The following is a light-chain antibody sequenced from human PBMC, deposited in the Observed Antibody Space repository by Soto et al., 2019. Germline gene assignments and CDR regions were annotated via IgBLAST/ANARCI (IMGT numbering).Light chain of an antibody. V-gene: IGLV1-40*01. CDR3: QSCGSRLSVV. Sequence: QAVVTQPPSVSGAPGQRVTILCTGSSSNIGAGNDVQWYQQLPGTAPKLLIYGDTTRPSGVPDRFSGSKSGTSASLAITGLQAEDEADYYGQSCGSRLSVVFGGGTKQTVL. J-gene: IGLJ2*01. CDR2: GDT. CDR1: SSNIGAGND.